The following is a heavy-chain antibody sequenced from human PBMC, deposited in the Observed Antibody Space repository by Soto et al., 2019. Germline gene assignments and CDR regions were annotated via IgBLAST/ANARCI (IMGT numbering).Heavy chain of an antibody. D-gene: IGHD6-13*01. J-gene: IGHJ6*02. Sequence: TSETLSLTCTVSGGSISSSSYWGWIRQPPGKGLEWIGSIYSIGSTYYNPPLKSRVTISVDTSKNQFSLKLSSVTAADTAVYYCRRSSRYSTDVWGQGTTVTVSS. V-gene: IGHV4-39*01. CDR1: GGSISSSSY. CDR3: RRSSRYSTDV. CDR2: IYSIGST.